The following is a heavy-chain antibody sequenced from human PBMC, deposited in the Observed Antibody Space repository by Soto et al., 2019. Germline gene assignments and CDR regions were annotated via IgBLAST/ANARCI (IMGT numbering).Heavy chain of an antibody. Sequence: TGGSLRLSCAASGFTFSSYAMHWVRQAPGKGLEYVSAISSNGGSTYYANSVKGRFTISRDNSKNTLYLQMGSLRAEDMAVYYCARTSSYDILTGYYHHFDYWGQGTLVTSPQ. CDR2: ISSNGGST. CDR1: GFTFSSYA. D-gene: IGHD3-9*01. V-gene: IGHV3-64*01. J-gene: IGHJ4*02. CDR3: ARTSSYDILTGYYHHFDY.